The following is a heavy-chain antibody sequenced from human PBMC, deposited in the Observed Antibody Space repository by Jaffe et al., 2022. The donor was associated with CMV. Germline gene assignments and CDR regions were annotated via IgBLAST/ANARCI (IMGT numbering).Heavy chain of an antibody. V-gene: IGHV3-64*01. Sequence: EVQLVESGGGLVQPGGSLRLSCAASGFTFSSYAMHWVRQAPGKGLEYVSAISSNGGSTYYANSVKGRFTISRDNSKNTLYLQMGSLRAEDMAVYYCARGLVVVAATHYYYYYMDVWGKGTTVTVSS. J-gene: IGHJ6*03. D-gene: IGHD2-15*01. CDR1: GFTFSSYA. CDR2: ISSNGGST. CDR3: ARGLVVVAATHYYYYYMDV.